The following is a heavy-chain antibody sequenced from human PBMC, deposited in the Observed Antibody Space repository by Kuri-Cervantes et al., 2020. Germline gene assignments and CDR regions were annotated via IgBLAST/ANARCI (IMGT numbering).Heavy chain of an antibody. CDR1: GFTFSSYD. CDR3: ANIPAAMESYYYGMDV. D-gene: IGHD2-2*01. Sequence: GGSLRLSCAASGFTFSSYDMHWVRQATGKGLEWVSAIGTAGDTYYPGSVKGRFTISRENAKNSLYLQMNSLRDEDTAAYYCANIPAAMESYYYGMDVWGQGTTVTVSS. J-gene: IGHJ6*02. CDR2: IGTAGDT. V-gene: IGHV3-13*01.